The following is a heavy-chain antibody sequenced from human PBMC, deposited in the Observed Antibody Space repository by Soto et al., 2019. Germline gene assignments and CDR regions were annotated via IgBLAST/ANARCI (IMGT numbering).Heavy chain of an antibody. CDR2: IWYDGSNK. V-gene: IGHV3-33*01. CDR1: GFTFSSYG. Sequence: PGGSLRLSCAASGFTFSSYGMHWVRQAPGKGLEWVAAIWYDGSNKYYADSVKGRFTISRDNSKNTLYLQMNSLRAEDTAVYYCAREGYDILTGEWYGMDVWGQGTTVTVSS. J-gene: IGHJ6*02. D-gene: IGHD3-9*01. CDR3: AREGYDILTGEWYGMDV.